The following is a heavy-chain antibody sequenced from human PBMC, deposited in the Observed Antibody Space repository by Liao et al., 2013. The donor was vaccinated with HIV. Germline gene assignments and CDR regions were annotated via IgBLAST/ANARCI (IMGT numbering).Heavy chain of an antibody. D-gene: IGHD3-10*01. CDR2: INHSGST. Sequence: QVQLQESGPGLLKPSETLSLTCTVSGGSVSPYYWTWIRQPPGKSLEWIGEINHSGSTKYNPSLKSRVTISVDTSKNQFSLRLSSVTAADTAVYYCARSLGSSDYWGQGTLVTVSS. CDR1: GGSVSPYY. CDR3: ARSLGSSDY. V-gene: IGHV4-34*10. J-gene: IGHJ4*02.